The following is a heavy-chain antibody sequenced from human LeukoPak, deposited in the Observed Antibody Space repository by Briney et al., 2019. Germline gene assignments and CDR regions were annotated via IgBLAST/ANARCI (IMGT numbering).Heavy chain of an antibody. CDR3: ATAGGDGSRMGFDP. D-gene: IGHD2-15*01. CDR1: GFTFSRYW. CDR2: ISADGSVT. J-gene: IGHJ5*02. V-gene: IGHV3-74*01. Sequence: GGSLRLSCADSGFTFSRYWMHWVRQTPGKGLVRVSCISADGSVTRYADSVKGRFTISRDNTKSTLYLQMHSLRAEDTAVYYCATAGGDGSRMGFDPWGQETLVTVSS.